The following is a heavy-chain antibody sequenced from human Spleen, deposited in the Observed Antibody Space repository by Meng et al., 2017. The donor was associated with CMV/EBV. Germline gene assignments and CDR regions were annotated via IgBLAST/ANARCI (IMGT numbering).Heavy chain of an antibody. J-gene: IGHJ4*02. V-gene: IGHV4-34*01. CDR1: GGSFSGYS. Sequence: CAVYGGSFSGYSWSWIRQPPGKGLEWIGEISHSGSTNYHPSLRSRVAVSVDTSQNQFSLKLSSVTAADTAVYYCASASMVRGVPIDYWGQGTLVTVSS. CDR2: ISHSGST. D-gene: IGHD3-10*01. CDR3: ASASMVRGVPIDY.